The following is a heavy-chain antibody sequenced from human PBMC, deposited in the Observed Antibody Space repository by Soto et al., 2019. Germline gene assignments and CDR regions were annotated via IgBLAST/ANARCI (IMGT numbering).Heavy chain of an antibody. J-gene: IGHJ5*02. CDR2: INHSGST. D-gene: IGHD3-10*01. CDR1: GGSFSCYY. Sequence: PSGTLSLNCAVYGGSFSCYYWSWIRQPPGKGLEWIGEINHSGSTNYNPSLKSRVTISVDTSKNQFSLKLSSVTAADTAVYYCARARXYYYGSGSYYNGNWFDPWGQGTLVTVSS. CDR3: ARARXYYYGSGSYYNGNWFDP. V-gene: IGHV4-34*01.